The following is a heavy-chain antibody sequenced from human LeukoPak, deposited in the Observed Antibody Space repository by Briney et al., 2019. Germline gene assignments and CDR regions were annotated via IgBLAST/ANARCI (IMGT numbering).Heavy chain of an antibody. CDR2: IKSKTEGGTT. V-gene: IGHV3-15*01. D-gene: IGHD6-13*01. CDR3: ARDLGSSESRGGWFDP. J-gene: IGHJ5*02. CDR1: GFTFSNAW. Sequence: GGSLRLSCAASGFTFSNAWMSWVRQAPGKGLEWVGRIKSKTEGGTTDYAAAVKGRFTISRDDSKNTPELQMNSLRAGDTAVYYCARDLGSSESRGGWFDPWGQGTLVTVSS.